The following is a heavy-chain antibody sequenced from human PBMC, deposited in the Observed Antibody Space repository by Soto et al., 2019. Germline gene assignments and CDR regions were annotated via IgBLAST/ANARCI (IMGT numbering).Heavy chain of an antibody. J-gene: IGHJ6*04. CDR1: GFTFSDYY. CDR2: ISSSGSTI. D-gene: IGHD6-13*01. Sequence: GGSLRLSCAASGFTFSDYYMSWIRQAPGKGLEWVSYISSSGSTIYYADSVKGRFTISRDNAKNSLYLQMNSLRAEDTAVYYCARDRGSSWYYSYYYYGMDVRRKGTTVTVSS. CDR3: ARDRGSSWYYSYYYYGMDV. V-gene: IGHV3-11*01.